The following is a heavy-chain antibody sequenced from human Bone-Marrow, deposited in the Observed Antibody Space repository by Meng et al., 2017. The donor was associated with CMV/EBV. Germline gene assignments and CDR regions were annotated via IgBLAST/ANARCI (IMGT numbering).Heavy chain of an antibody. V-gene: IGHV3-64*02. CDR3: ARVGCSSTSCLAEYFQH. Sequence: GGSLRLSCAASGFTFSSYAMHWVRQAPGKGLEYVSAISSNGGSTYYADSVKGRFTISRDNSKNTLYLQMGSLRAEDMAVYYCARVGCSSTSCLAEYFQHWGQGTRVTVCS. CDR2: ISSNGGST. CDR1: GFTFSSYA. J-gene: IGHJ1*01. D-gene: IGHD2-2*01.